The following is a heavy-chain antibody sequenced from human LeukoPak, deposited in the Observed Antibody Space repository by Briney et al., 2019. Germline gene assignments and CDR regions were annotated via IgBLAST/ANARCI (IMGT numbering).Heavy chain of an antibody. V-gene: IGHV3-30*04. CDR2: ISYDGSNK. CDR1: GFTFSSYT. CDR3: ARIYYDRRGDAFDI. J-gene: IGHJ3*02. Sequence: GRSLRLSCAASGFTFSSYTMHWVRQAPGKGLEWVAVISYDGSNKLYADSVKGRFTMSRDNSKNTLYLQMNSLRAEDTAVYYCARIYYDRRGDAFDIWGQGTMVTVSS. D-gene: IGHD3-22*01.